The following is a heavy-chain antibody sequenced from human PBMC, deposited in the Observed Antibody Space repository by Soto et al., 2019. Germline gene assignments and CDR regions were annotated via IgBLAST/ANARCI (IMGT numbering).Heavy chain of an antibody. CDR3: ARERPDGSRLDP. J-gene: IGHJ5*02. V-gene: IGHV4-30-4*01. CDR2: IYYSGST. Sequence: QVQLQESGPGLVKPSQTLSLTCTVSGGSISSGDYYWSWIRQPPGKGLEWIGYIYYSGSTYYNPSLKSRVTISVDTSKSQFSLKLSSGTAAATAVYYCARERPDGSRLDPWGQGTLVTVSS. D-gene: IGHD6-13*01. CDR1: GGSISSGDYY.